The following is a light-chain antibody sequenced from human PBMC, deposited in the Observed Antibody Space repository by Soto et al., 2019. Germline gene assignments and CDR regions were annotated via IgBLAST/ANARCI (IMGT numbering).Light chain of an antibody. V-gene: IGKV1-5*02. CDR3: ERDHSYA. Sequence: DSQGTQVHSTLPASVGVGVASICRASQSISNWLAWYQQKPGTAPKVLIYHASNLQSGVPSRFSGSGSGTEFTLTIRSPRPDDSATYDWERDHSYAFGQGTKVDIK. J-gene: IGKJ1*01. CDR1: QSISNW. CDR2: HAS.